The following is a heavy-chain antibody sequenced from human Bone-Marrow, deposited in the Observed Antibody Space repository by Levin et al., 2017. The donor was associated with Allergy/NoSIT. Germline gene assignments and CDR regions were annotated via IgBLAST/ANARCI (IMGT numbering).Heavy chain of an antibody. Sequence: ASVKVSCKASGYTFTSYAMHWVRQAPGQRLEWMGWINAGNGNTKYSQKFQGRVTITRDTSASTAYMELSSLRSEDTAVYYCARDRWEWELPLYYFDYWGQGTLVTVSS. V-gene: IGHV1-3*01. CDR3: ARDRWEWELPLYYFDY. D-gene: IGHD1-26*01. CDR1: GYTFTSYA. J-gene: IGHJ4*02. CDR2: INAGNGNT.